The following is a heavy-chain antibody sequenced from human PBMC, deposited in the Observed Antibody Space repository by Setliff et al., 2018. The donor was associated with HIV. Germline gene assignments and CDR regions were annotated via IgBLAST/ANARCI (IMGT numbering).Heavy chain of an antibody. V-gene: IGHV3-21*01. D-gene: IGHD1-26*01. CDR2: ISNSNSYI. CDR1: GFTFSSYS. J-gene: IGHJ4*02. Sequence: PGGSLRLSCAASGFTFSSYSMNWVRQAPGKGLEWVSSISNSNSYIYYGDSVKGRFTISRDNAKNSLYLQMNSLRAEDTAVYYCAKDRSGSYSFARDWGQGTLVTVSS. CDR3: AKDRSGSYSFARD.